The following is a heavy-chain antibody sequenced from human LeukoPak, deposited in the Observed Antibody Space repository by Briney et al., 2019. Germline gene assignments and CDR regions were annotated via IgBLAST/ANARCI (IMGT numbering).Heavy chain of an antibody. Sequence: PSETLSLTCGVSGGSISSGGYSWSWIRQPPGEGLEWIGCIYSSGSTNYNPSLKSRVTISVDMSKNQFSLNLNSVTAADTAVYYCAIEMTTTDFDYWGQGTLVTVSS. CDR3: AIEMTTTDFDY. CDR1: GGSISSGGYS. D-gene: IGHD1-26*01. J-gene: IGHJ4*02. CDR2: IYSSGST. V-gene: IGHV4-61*08.